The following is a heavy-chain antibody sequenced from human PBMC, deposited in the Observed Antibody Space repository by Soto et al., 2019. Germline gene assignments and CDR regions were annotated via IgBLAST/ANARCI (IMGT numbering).Heavy chain of an antibody. V-gene: IGHV4-34*01. Sequence: SETLSLTCAVYGGSFSGYYWSWIRQPPGKGLEWIGEINHSGSTNYNPSLKSRVTISVDTSKNQFSLKLSSVTAADTAVYYCARRSGRAKRWFDPWGQGTLVTVSS. CDR1: GGSFSGYY. J-gene: IGHJ5*02. CDR2: INHSGST. CDR3: ARRSGRAKRWFDP. D-gene: IGHD3-3*01.